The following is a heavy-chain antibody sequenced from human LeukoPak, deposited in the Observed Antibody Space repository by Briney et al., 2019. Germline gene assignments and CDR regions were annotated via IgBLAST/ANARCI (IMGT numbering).Heavy chain of an antibody. Sequence: GGSLRLSCAASGFTFSDYYMSWIRQAPGKGLEWVSYISGGGSIIYYADSVKGRFTISRDNAKNSLYLQMNGPRGEDTALYHCARVGGPSHYGGETYYMDVWGKGTTVTISS. J-gene: IGHJ6*03. CDR2: ISGGGSII. D-gene: IGHD4-23*01. V-gene: IGHV3-11*01. CDR3: ARVGGPSHYGGETYYMDV. CDR1: GFTFSDYY.